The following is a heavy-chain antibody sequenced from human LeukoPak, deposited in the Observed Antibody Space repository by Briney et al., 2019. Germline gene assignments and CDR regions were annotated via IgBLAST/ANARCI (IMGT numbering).Heavy chain of an antibody. Sequence: GGSLRLSCAASGFTFGDYYMSWLRQAPGKGLEWISYITFSSKTIYYADSVKGRFTITRDNAKKSLYLQMDSLRVEDTAVYYCARGGAARPDIWGQGTMVIVSS. V-gene: IGHV3-11*04. CDR1: GFTFGDYY. J-gene: IGHJ3*02. D-gene: IGHD6-6*01. CDR2: ITFSSKTI. CDR3: ARGGAARPDI.